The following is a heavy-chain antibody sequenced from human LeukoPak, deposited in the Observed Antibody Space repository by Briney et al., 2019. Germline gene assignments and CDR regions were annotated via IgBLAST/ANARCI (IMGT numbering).Heavy chain of an antibody. J-gene: IGHJ4*02. Sequence: GGSLRLSCAASGFTLTSYGMHWVRHSPGKGLVWVSHINHDGSLRNYADYGKGRFTIYRDIGKNTLYVEMNSLGAEETAMYYCTRDVFSLGDSWGQGTLVTVSS. D-gene: IGHD2/OR15-2a*01. CDR3: TRDVFSLGDS. CDR1: GFTLTSYG. CDR2: INHDGSLR. V-gene: IGHV3-74*01.